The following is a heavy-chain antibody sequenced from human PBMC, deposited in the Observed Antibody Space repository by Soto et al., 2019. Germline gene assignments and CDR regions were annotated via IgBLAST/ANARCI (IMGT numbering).Heavy chain of an antibody. CDR3: VKGTLGTYCHVYFEH. CDR2: LYWDGDE. V-gene: IGHV2-5*02. J-gene: IGHJ4*02. Sequence: KSGHTLVNPTQTLTLTCTFSGFSFDMNNVLVGCVRQHPVKALEWVALLYWDGDEHYSPYLKNRLSITKYTSKDQVVLTLTDVHPADTATYYCVKGTLGTYCHVYFEHWGQGTLVTVSS. CDR1: GFSFDMNNVL. D-gene: IGHD2-15*01.